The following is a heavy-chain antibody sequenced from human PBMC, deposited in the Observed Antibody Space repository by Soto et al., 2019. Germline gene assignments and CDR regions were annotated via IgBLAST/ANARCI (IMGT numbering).Heavy chain of an antibody. CDR3: ARDDGYCSGGSCLSDAFDI. Sequence: GGSLRLSCAASGFTFSSYWMHWVRQAPGKGLVWVSRINSDGSSTSYADSVKGRFTISRDNAKNTLYLQMNSLRAEDTAVYYCARDDGYCSGGSCLSDAFDIWGQGTMVTVSS. CDR2: INSDGSST. CDR1: GFTFSSYW. V-gene: IGHV3-74*01. J-gene: IGHJ3*02. D-gene: IGHD2-15*01.